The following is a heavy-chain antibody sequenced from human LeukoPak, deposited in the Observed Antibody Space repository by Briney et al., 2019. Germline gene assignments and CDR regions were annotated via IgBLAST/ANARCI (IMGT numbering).Heavy chain of an antibody. Sequence: GGSLRLSCAASGFTFSNYWMSWVRQAPGKGLEWVPNIKEDGGVKYYVDFVKGRFTISRDNAKNSVYLQMNSLGAEDTAVYYCARIGYSSSSTDYWGQGTLVIVSS. V-gene: IGHV3-7*01. CDR1: GFTFSNYW. CDR2: IKEDGGVK. D-gene: IGHD6-6*01. J-gene: IGHJ4*02. CDR3: ARIGYSSSSTDY.